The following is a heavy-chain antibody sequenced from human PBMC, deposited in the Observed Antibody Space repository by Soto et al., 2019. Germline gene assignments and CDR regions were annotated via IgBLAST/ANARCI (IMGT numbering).Heavy chain of an antibody. CDR2: IIPMFGTA. J-gene: IGHJ6*02. V-gene: IGHV1-69*13. D-gene: IGHD3-9*01. CDR3: ASPYYDILTGYIGEENYYGMDG. CDR1: GDTFSIYA. Sequence: SVKVSCKASGDTFSIYAINWVRQAPGEGLEWMGGIIPMFGTANYAQKFKGRVTITAGESTSTVYMELSSLRSEDTAVYYCASPYYDILTGYIGEENYYGMDGRGEGTKVT.